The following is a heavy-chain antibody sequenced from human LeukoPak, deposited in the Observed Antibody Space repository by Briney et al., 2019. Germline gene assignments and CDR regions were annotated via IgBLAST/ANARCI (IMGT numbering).Heavy chain of an antibody. Sequence: PGGSLRLSCAASGFTFSSYSMNWVRQAPGKGLEWVAFIRYDGWNKYYADSVKGRFTISRDNSKNTLYLQMNSLRAEDTAMYYCAKDRREEYSGYDLCDYWGQGTLVTVSS. CDR3: AKDRREEYSGYDLCDY. D-gene: IGHD5-12*01. V-gene: IGHV3-30*02. CDR2: IRYDGWNK. CDR1: GFTFSSYS. J-gene: IGHJ4*02.